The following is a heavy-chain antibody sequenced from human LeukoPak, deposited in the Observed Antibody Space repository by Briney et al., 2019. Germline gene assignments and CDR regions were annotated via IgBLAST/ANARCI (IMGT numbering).Heavy chain of an antibody. CDR3: ARAGMTVTGGDALDI. V-gene: IGHV1-18*01. J-gene: IGHJ3*02. CDR1: GYTFMTFG. Sequence: ASVKVSCKASGYTFMTFGISWVRQALGQGLEWMGWISPSSGNTYSAQKSQGRLSMSTDTSTGIAYMHLRSLTPDDTALYYCARAGMTVTGGDALDIWGQGTMVIVSA. CDR2: ISPSSGNT. D-gene: IGHD1-1*01.